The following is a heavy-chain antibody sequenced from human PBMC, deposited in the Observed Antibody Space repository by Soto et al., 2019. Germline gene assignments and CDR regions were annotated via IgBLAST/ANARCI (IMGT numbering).Heavy chain of an antibody. V-gene: IGHV4-59*08. J-gene: IGHJ4*02. CDR2: IYYSGRT. CDR3: ARHASESPYYFDY. CDR1: GGSISNYY. Sequence: PSETLSLTCTVSGGSISNYYWSWIRQPPGKGLEWIGYIYYSGRTNYTPSLKSRVTISIDTSKNQFSLKLSSVTAADTAVYYCARHASESPYYFDYWGQGTLVTVSS.